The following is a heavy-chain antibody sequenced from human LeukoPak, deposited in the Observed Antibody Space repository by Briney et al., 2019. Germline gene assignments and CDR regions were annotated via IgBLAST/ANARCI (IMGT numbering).Heavy chain of an antibody. V-gene: IGHV1-18*01. CDR2: ISAYNGNT. J-gene: IGHJ5*02. Sequence: ASVKVSCKASGYTFTSYGISWVRQAPGQGLEWMGWISAYNGNTNYAQKLQGRVTMTTDTSTSTAYMELRSLRSDDTAVYYCARDRMVAATPMYNWFDPWGQGTLVTVSS. CDR3: ARDRMVAATPMYNWFDP. CDR1: GYTFTSYG. D-gene: IGHD2-15*01.